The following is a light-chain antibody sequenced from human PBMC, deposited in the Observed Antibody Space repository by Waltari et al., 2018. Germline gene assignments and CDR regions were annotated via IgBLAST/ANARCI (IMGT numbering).Light chain of an antibody. CDR1: QSVGTY. CDR2: DAS. CDR3: QQRSNWTPHT. Sequence: IVLTQSPATLSLSPGETATLFCRASQSVGTYLAWYQQKPGQAPRLLLYDASNRATDTPDRFRGSGSGTDFTLTISSLEAEDFAVYYCQQRSNWTPHTFGQGARLEIK. V-gene: IGKV3-11*01. J-gene: IGKJ2*01.